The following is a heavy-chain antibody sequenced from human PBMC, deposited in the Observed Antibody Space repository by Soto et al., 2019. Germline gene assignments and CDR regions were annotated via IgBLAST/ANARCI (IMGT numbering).Heavy chain of an antibody. D-gene: IGHD2-15*01. CDR1: GGTFSSYT. V-gene: IGHV1-69*02. Sequence: SVKVSCKASGGTFSSYTISWVRQAPGHGLEWMGRIIPILGIANYAQKFQGRVTITADKSTSTAYMELSSLRSEDTAVYYCATGYCSGGSCYHFDYWGQGTLVTVSS. CDR3: ATGYCSGGSCYHFDY. CDR2: IIPILGIA. J-gene: IGHJ4*02.